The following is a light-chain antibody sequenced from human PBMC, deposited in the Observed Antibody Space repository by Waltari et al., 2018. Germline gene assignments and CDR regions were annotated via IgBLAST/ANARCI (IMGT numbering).Light chain of an antibody. CDR2: VNRDGSH. Sequence: QLVLTQSPSASASLGASVKPTCTLSSCHSSNIIAWLQQQPGKGPRYLMKVNRDGSHRKGDEVPYRCSGASAGAELYLTISSLQSEDEADYYCETGGHGTWVFGGGTKLTVL. CDR3: ETGGHGTWV. J-gene: IGLJ3*02. V-gene: IGLV4-69*01. CDR1: SCHSSNI.